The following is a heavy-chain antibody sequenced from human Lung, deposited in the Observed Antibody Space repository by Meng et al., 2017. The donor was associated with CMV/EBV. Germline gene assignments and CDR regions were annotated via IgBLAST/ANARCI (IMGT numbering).Heavy chain of an antibody. D-gene: IGHD2-21*01. CDR1: GFTLRASN. CDR2: ISSGSTSI. Sequence: VQLVCPGGAGVKPGGSLVCSFAASGFTLRASNMNWVRQAPGKGLEWVSSISSGSTSIYYADSVKGRFTISRDNAKNSLYLQMNSLRAEDTALYYCATDKGEGFDPWGQGTLVTVSS. CDR3: ATDKGEGFDP. V-gene: IGHV3-21*01. J-gene: IGHJ5*02.